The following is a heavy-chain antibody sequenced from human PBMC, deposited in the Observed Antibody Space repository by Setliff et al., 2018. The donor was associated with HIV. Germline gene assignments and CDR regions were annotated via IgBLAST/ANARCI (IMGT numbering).Heavy chain of an antibody. Sequence: KPSETLSLTCTVSGGSISSYYWSWIRQPPGKGLEWLGHIYSSGSTNYNPSLKSRVTISVDTSKNQFSLKLSSVTAADTAVYYCAREIRGPLGWFDPWGQGTLVTVSS. V-gene: IGHV4-4*09. CDR1: GGSISSYY. J-gene: IGHJ5*02. D-gene: IGHD3-10*01. CDR2: IYSSGST. CDR3: AREIRGPLGWFDP.